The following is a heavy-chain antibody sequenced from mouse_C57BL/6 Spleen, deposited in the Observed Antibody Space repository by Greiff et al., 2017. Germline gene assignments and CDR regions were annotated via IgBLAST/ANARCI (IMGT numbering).Heavy chain of an antibody. CDR1: GYTFTSYW. CDR2: IDPSDSYT. CDR3: ARRGPYAMGY. J-gene: IGHJ4*01. V-gene: IGHV1-69*01. Sequence: QVQLQQPGAELVMPGASVKLSCKASGYTFTSYWMHWVKQRPGQGLEWIGEIDPSDSYTNYNQKFKGKSTLTVDKSSSTAYMQLSSLTSEASAVYYCARRGPYAMGYWGQGTSVTVSS.